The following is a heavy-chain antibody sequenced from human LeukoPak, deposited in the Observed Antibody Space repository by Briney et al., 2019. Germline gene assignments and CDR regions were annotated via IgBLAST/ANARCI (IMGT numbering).Heavy chain of an antibody. V-gene: IGHV3-30*18. CDR3: AKDRYSYAFEYSDS. Sequence: GGSLRLSCAASGFTFSSYGMHWVRQAPGKGLDWVAVISNDGSKKYYADSVKGRFAISRDNSKNTLSLQVSSLRTEDTAVYYCAKDRYSYAFEYSDSWGQGTLVTVSS. CDR2: ISNDGSKK. CDR1: GFTFSSYG. J-gene: IGHJ4*02. D-gene: IGHD5-18*01.